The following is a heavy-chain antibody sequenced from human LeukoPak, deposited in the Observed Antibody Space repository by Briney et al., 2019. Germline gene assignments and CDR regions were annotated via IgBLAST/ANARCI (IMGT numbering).Heavy chain of an antibody. D-gene: IGHD5-12*01. J-gene: IGHJ4*02. CDR3: ARSRSGYYEDY. CDR1: GFTFSNYW. V-gene: IGHV3-7*01. CDR2: IKEDGSEK. Sequence: GGSLRLSCVASGFTFSNYWMTWVRQAPGKGLEWVANIKEDGSEKYYVDSVKGRFTISRDNVKNSLSLQLNSLSAEDTALYYCARSRSGYYEDYWGQGTLVTVSS.